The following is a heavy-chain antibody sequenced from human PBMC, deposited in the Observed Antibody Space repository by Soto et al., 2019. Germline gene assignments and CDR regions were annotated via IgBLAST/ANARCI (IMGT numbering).Heavy chain of an antibody. Sequence: GGSLRLSCAASGFTFSSYAMSWVRQAPGKGLEWVSAISGSGGSTYYADSVKGRFTISRDNSKNTLCLQMNSLRAEDTAVYYCANPPGSGSSPHWGQGTLVTVSS. CDR1: GFTFSSYA. CDR3: ANPPGSGSSPH. CDR2: ISGSGGST. D-gene: IGHD3-10*01. V-gene: IGHV3-23*01. J-gene: IGHJ4*02.